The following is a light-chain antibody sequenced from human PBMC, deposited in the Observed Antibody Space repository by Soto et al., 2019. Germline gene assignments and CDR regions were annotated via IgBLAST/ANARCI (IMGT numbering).Light chain of an antibody. Sequence: EINMTQSPSTPSRSXEDIVNITCXASQTISSWLAWYQQKPGKAPKLLIYKASTLKSGVPSRFSGSGSGTEFTLTISSLQPDDFATYYCQHYNSYSEAFGQGTKVDIK. V-gene: IGKV1-5*03. CDR1: QTISSW. CDR2: KAS. CDR3: QHYNSYSEA. J-gene: IGKJ1*01.